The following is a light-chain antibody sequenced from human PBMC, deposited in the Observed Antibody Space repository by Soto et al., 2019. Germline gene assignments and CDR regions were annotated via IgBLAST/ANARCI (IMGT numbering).Light chain of an antibody. CDR2: GAS. CDR1: QSVSSY. V-gene: IGKV3-15*01. J-gene: IGKJ1*01. CDR3: QQYDKWPRT. Sequence: EILFTQSPATLSLSPGERATLSCRASQSVSSYLAWYQQKTGQAPRILIYGASARDTGIPDRFSGGGSGAEYTLTISSLQSEDFEVYYCQQYDKWPRTFGQGTKVDIK.